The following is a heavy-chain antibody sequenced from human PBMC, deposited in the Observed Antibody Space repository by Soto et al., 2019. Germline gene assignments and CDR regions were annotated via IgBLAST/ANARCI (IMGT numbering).Heavy chain of an antibody. CDR2: ISGSDGKT. CDR3: ARWSYLDY. D-gene: IGHD3-3*01. CDR1: GFSFGSYA. Sequence: GGSLRLSCAASGFSFGSYALSWVRQAPGKGLGCVSTISGSDGKTFYADAVKCRFSISRDTSQNTLCLQMNSLSADDTAIYYCARWSYLDYWGQGARVTVSS. J-gene: IGHJ4*02. V-gene: IGHV3-23*01.